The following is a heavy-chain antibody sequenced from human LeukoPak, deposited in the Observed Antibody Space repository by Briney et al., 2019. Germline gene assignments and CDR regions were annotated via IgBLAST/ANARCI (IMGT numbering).Heavy chain of an antibody. CDR1: GFTFSSYG. CDR3: ARETGVGPIDVGYIDY. V-gene: IGHV3-66*01. J-gene: IGHJ4*02. D-gene: IGHD1-26*01. CDR2: IYSSGST. Sequence: PGGTLRLSCAASGFTFSSYGMSWVRQAPGKGLEWVSVIYSSGSTYYADFVKGRFTISRDNSKNTVYLQMNSLRAEDTALYFCARETGVGPIDVGYIDYWGQGTLVTVSS.